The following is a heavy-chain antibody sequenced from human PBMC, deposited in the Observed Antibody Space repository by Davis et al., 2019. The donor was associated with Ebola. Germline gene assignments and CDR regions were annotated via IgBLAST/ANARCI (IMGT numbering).Heavy chain of an antibody. Sequence: GESLKISCAASGFTFSSYGMHWVRQAPGKGLEWVAVIWYDGSNKYYADSVKGRFTISRDNSKNTLYLQMNSLRAEDTAVYYCARSLYGDYGFNYYYYYGMDVWGQGTTVTVSS. D-gene: IGHD4-17*01. J-gene: IGHJ6*02. V-gene: IGHV3-33*01. CDR1: GFTFSSYG. CDR3: ARSLYGDYGFNYYYYYGMDV. CDR2: IWYDGSNK.